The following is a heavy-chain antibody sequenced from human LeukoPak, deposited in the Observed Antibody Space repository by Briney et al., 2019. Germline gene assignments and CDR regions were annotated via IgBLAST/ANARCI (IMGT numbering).Heavy chain of an antibody. J-gene: IGHJ4*02. CDR2: INHDGSEQ. V-gene: IGHV3-7*05. D-gene: IGHD5-24*01. CDR3: ARNRDGYNSLEFDF. CDR1: GFSFGDYW. Sequence: PGGSLRLSCAASGFSFGDYWMTWVRQAPGQGLEWVANINHDGSEQYYVDSVRGRFTMSRDNTRNSLYLEMNSLRAEDTAIYYCARNRDGYNSLEFDFWGQGTLVTVSS.